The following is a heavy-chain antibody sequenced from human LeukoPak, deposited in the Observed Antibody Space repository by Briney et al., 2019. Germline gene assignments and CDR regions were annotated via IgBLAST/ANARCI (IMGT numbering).Heavy chain of an antibody. J-gene: IGHJ4*02. CDR1: GFTFSSYV. CDR3: ARDWVYKIDY. D-gene: IGHD5-24*01. V-gene: IGHV3-74*01. CDR2: ISHDGII. Sequence: GGSLRLSCETAGFTFSSYVMHWVRRTPGKGLVWVSRISHDGIISYADSVKGRFTNSRDNAKNTLTLQMNSLRVEDTAVYFCARDWVYKIDYWGRGTLVTVSS.